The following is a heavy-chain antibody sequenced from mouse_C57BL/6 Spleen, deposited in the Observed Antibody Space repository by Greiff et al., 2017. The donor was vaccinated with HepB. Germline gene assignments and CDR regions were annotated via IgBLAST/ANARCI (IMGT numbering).Heavy chain of an antibody. Sequence: EVKLVDSGGGLVKPGGSLKLSCAASGFTFSDYGMHWVRQAPEKGLEWVAYISSGSSTIYYADTVKGRFTISRDNAKNTLFLQMTSLRSEDTAMYYCARGLRREFDYWGQGTTLTVSS. V-gene: IGHV5-17*01. D-gene: IGHD2-2*01. J-gene: IGHJ2*01. CDR3: ARGLRREFDY. CDR1: GFTFSDYG. CDR2: ISSGSSTI.